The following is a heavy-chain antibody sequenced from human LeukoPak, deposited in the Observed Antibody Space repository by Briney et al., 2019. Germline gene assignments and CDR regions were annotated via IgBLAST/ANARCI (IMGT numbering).Heavy chain of an antibody. CDR1: GFTFSSSD. J-gene: IGHJ4*02. D-gene: IGHD3-22*01. CDR2: ISGSGGST. CDR3: AKTMIVSLGGLDY. V-gene: IGHV3-23*01. Sequence: GGSLRLPCAASGFTFSSSDMHWVRQATGKGLEWVSAISGSGGSTYYADSVKGRFTISRNNSKNTLYLQMNSLRAEDTAVYHCAKTMIVSLGGLDYWGQGTLVTVSS.